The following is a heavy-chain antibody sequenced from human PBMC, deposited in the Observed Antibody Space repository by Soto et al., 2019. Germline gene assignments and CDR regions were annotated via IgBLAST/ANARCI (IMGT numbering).Heavy chain of an antibody. V-gene: IGHV4-61*01. Sequence: PSETLSLTCTVSGGSVSSGSYYWSWIRQPPGKGLEWIGYIYYSGSTNYNPSPKSRVTISVDTSKNQFSLKLSSVTAADTAVYYCARDRLDTAMVIYYYGMDVWGQGTTVTVSS. J-gene: IGHJ6*01. CDR3: ARDRLDTAMVIYYYGMDV. CDR2: IYYSGST. D-gene: IGHD5-18*01. CDR1: GGSVSSGSYY.